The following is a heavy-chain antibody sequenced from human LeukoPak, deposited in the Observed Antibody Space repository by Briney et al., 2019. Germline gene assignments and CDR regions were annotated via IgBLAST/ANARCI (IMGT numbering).Heavy chain of an antibody. D-gene: IGHD5-12*01. Sequence: GGSLRLSCAASGFTFSSYAMSWVRQAPGKGLEWVSAISGSGGSTYYADSVKGRFTISRDNSKNTLYLQMNSLRAEDTAIYYCAKDLGDSGYDWGWFDPWGQGTLVTVSS. CDR2: ISGSGGST. CDR3: AKDLGDSGYDWGWFDP. V-gene: IGHV3-23*01. J-gene: IGHJ5*02. CDR1: GFTFSSYA.